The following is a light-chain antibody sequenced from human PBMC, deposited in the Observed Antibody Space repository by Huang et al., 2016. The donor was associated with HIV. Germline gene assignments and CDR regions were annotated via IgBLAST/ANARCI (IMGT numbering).Light chain of an antibody. J-gene: IGKJ1*01. CDR1: HSLLHSDGNTY. CDR3: MQGTHWPQT. CDR2: KVS. Sequence: DVVLTQSPLSLPVTLGQPASISCKSSHSLLHSDGNTYLNWFLQRPGQSPRRLIYKVSNRDFGVPARFSGSGSGADFTLTISRVEADDIGVYYCMQGTHWPQTCGQGTKVEVK. V-gene: IGKV2-30*02.